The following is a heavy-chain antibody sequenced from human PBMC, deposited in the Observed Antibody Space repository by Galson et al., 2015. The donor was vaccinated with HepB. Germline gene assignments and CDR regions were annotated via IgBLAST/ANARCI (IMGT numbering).Heavy chain of an antibody. Sequence: SLRLSCAASGFSFSDYWMSWVRQAPGKGLEWVATIKEDGSVKYYVDSVKGRFTISRDNGKNSLFLQLNSLRAEDTAVYYCASLYYYTFDMWGQGTMVTVSS. CDR1: GFSFSDYW. V-gene: IGHV3-7*01. CDR2: IKEDGSVK. CDR3: ASLYYYTFDM. J-gene: IGHJ3*02. D-gene: IGHD3-10*01.